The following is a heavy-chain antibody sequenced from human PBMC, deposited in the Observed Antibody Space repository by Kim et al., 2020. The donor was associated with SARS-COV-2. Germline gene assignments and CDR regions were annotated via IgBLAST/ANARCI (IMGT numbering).Heavy chain of an antibody. D-gene: IGHD2-15*01. CDR3: ARGGGARYCSGGSCYPALTPFDY. J-gene: IGHJ4*02. CDR1: GFTFSSYW. Sequence: GGSLRLSCAASGFTFSSYWMHWVRQAPGKGLVWVSRINSDGSSTSYADSVKGRFTVSRDNAKNTLYLQMNSLRAEDTAVYYCARGGGARYCSGGSCYPALTPFDYWGQGTLVTVSS. V-gene: IGHV3-74*01. CDR2: INSDGSST.